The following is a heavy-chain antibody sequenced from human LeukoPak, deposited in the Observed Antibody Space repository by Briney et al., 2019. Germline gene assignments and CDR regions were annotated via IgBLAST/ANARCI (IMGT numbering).Heavy chain of an antibody. Sequence: GGSLRLSCAASGFTFSSYGMHWVRQAPGKGLEWVAFIRYDGSNKYYADSVKGRFTISRDNSKNTLYLQMNSLRAEDTAVYYCAKQLVSRTNKGYWGQGTLVTVSS. CDR2: IRYDGSNK. J-gene: IGHJ4*02. V-gene: IGHV3-30*02. CDR3: AKQLVSRTNKGY. CDR1: GFTFSSYG. D-gene: IGHD6-13*01.